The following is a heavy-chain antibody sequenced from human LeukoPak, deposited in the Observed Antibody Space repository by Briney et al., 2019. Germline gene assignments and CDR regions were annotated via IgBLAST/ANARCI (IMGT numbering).Heavy chain of an antibody. CDR3: ANGYYYDSSETDAFDI. J-gene: IGHJ3*02. V-gene: IGHV3-30*18. D-gene: IGHD3-22*01. CDR2: ISYDGSNK. CDR1: GFTFSSYG. Sequence: PGESLRLSCAASGFTFSSYGMHWVRQAPGKGLECVAVISYDGSNKYYADSVKGRYTISRDNSKNTLYLQMNSLRAEDTAVYYCANGYYYDSSETDAFDIWGQGTMVTVSS.